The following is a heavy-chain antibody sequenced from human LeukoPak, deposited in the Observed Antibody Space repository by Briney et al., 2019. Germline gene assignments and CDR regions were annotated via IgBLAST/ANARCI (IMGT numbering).Heavy chain of an antibody. Sequence: SETLSLTCTVSGDSITSYHWNWIRQPAGKGLEWIGRIYTSGSTNYNPSLKSRVTMSVDTSKNQFSLKLSSVTAADTAVYYCARSYYYGSGKGGFDPWGQGTLVTVSS. CDR3: ARSYYYGSGKGGFDP. J-gene: IGHJ5*02. V-gene: IGHV4-4*07. CDR2: IYTSGST. CDR1: GDSITSYH. D-gene: IGHD3-10*01.